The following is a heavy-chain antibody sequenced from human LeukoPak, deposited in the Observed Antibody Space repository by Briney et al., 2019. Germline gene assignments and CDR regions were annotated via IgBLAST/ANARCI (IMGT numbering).Heavy chain of an antibody. V-gene: IGHV3-73*01. J-gene: IGHJ4*02. CDR3: TRLDDY. CDR2: IRSKANSYAT. Sequence: PGGSLRLSCAASGFTFSGSAMHWVCQASGKGLEWVGRIRSKANSYATAYAASAKGRFTISRDDSKNTAYLQMNSLKTEDTAVYYCTRLDDYWGQGTLVTVSS. CDR1: GFTFSGSA.